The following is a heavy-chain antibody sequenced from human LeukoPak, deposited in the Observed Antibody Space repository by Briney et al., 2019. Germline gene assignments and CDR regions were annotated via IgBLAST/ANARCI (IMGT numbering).Heavy chain of an antibody. V-gene: IGHV3-21*01. J-gene: IGHJ4*02. CDR3: ARGRGGPTLAVAGTGLLGFLRRNLQAFDY. CDR1: GFTFSSYS. Sequence: GGSLRLSCAASGFTFSSYSMNWVRQAPGKGLEWVSSISSSSSYIYYADSVKGRFTISRDNAKNSLYLQMNSLRAEDTAVYYCARGRGGPTLAVAGTGLLGFLRRNLQAFDYWGQGTLVTVSS. D-gene: IGHD6-19*01. CDR2: ISSSSSYI.